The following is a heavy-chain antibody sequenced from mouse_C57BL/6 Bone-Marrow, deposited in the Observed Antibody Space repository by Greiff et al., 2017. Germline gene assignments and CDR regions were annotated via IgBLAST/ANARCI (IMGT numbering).Heavy chain of an antibody. CDR1: GYTFTSYW. D-gene: IGHD2-5*01. Sequence: QVQLQQPGAELVKPGASVKMSCKASGYTFTSYWITWVKQRPGQGLEWIGDIYPGSGSTNYNEKFKSKATLTVDTSSSTAYMQLSSLTSEDSAVYYCARRYSNGVYAMDYWGQGTSVTVSS. J-gene: IGHJ4*01. CDR3: ARRYSNGVYAMDY. CDR2: IYPGSGST. V-gene: IGHV1-55*01.